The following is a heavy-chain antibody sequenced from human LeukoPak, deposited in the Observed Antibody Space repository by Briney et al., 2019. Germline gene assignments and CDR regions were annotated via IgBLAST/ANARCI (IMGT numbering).Heavy chain of an antibody. CDR1: GFTFSSYE. CDR3: ARLSSSGWYEDY. CDR2: ISSSGSTI. J-gene: IGHJ4*02. V-gene: IGHV3-48*03. D-gene: IGHD6-19*01. Sequence: GGSLRLSCAASGFTFSSYEMNWVRQAPGKGLEWVSYISSSGSTIYYADSVKGRFTISRDNAKNSLYVQINSLRAEDTAVYYCARLSSSGWYEDYWGQGTLVTVSS.